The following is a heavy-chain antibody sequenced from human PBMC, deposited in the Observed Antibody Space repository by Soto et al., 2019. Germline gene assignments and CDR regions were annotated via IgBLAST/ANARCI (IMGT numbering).Heavy chain of an antibody. CDR2: INHSGST. Sequence: SETLSLTCAVYGGSFSGYYWSWIRQPPGKGLEWIGEINHSGSTNYNPSLKSRVTISVDTSKNQFSLKLSSVTAADTAVYYCARARYSSSYHKKTYYFDYWGQGTLVTVSS. D-gene: IGHD1-26*01. CDR3: ARARYSSSYHKKTYYFDY. CDR1: GGSFSGYY. J-gene: IGHJ4*02. V-gene: IGHV4-34*01.